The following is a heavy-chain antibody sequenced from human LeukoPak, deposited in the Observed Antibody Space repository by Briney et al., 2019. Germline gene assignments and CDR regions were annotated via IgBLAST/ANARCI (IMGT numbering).Heavy chain of an antibody. J-gene: IGHJ5*02. CDR2: IYYSGST. CDR3: ARGGTTVTPGLLWFDP. D-gene: IGHD4-17*01. Sequence: SETLSLTCSASGGSISSHYWSWIWQPPGKGLEWIGYIYYSGSTKYNPSLKSRVTISVDTSKNQFSLKLSSVTAADTAVYYCARGGTTVTPGLLWFDPWGQGTLVTVSS. V-gene: IGHV4-59*11. CDR1: GGSISSHY.